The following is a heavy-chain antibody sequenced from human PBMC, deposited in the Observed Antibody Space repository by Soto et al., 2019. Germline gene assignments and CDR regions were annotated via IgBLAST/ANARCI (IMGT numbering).Heavy chain of an antibody. V-gene: IGHV3-53*01. Sequence: PGGSLRLSCAASGFTVSSNYMSWVRQAPGKGLEWVSVIYSGGSTYYADSVKGRFTISRDNSKNTLYLQMNSLRAEDTAVYYCASWEPTNYYYGMDVWGQGTTVTVSS. D-gene: IGHD1-26*01. CDR3: ASWEPTNYYYGMDV. CDR1: GFTVSSNY. J-gene: IGHJ6*02. CDR2: IYSGGST.